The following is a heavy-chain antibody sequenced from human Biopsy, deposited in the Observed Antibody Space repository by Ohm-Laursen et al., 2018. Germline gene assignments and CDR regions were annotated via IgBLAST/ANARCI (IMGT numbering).Heavy chain of an antibody. CDR1: EFTFSSYW. CDR3: AKDLHNYGMDV. CDR2: INKDGSTL. Sequence: GSLRLSCAASEFTFSSYWMNWVRQVPGKGLVWVATINKDGSTLQYVDSVRGRFTISRDNAKNTLHLQMNSLRADDTAIYYCAKDLHNYGMDVWGQGTTVTVSS. V-gene: IGHV3-74*03. J-gene: IGHJ6*02.